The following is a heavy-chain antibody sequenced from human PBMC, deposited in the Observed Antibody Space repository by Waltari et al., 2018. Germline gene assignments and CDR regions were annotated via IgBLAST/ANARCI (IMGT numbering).Heavy chain of an antibody. Sequence: QVQLVESGGGVVQPGGSLRLSCAASGFTFSSYGIPWVRQAPGKGLEWVAFIRYDGSNKYYADSVKGRFTISRDNSKNTLYLQMNSLRAEDTAVYYCAKDGRVAAAGFFDYWGQGTLVTVSS. CDR1: GFTFSSYG. V-gene: IGHV3-30*02. J-gene: IGHJ4*02. CDR2: IRYDGSNK. CDR3: AKDGRVAAAGFFDY. D-gene: IGHD6-13*01.